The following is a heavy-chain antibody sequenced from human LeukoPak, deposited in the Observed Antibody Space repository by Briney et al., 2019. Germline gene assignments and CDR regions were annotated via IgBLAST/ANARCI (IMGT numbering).Heavy chain of an antibody. V-gene: IGHV4-34*01. Sequence: SETLSLTCAVYGGTFSGHYWSWIRQPPGKGLEWIGEINQSGSTNSNPSLKSRVTISVDTSKNQFSLRLTSVTAADTAVYYCARGQEDWEVLQRAVKYDFWGQGTLVTVSS. J-gene: IGHJ4*02. D-gene: IGHD1-26*01. CDR3: ARGQEDWEVLQRAVKYDF. CDR2: INQSGST. CDR1: GGTFSGHY.